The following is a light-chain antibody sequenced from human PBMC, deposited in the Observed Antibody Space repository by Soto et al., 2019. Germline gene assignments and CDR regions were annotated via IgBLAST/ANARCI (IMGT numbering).Light chain of an antibody. V-gene: IGKV3-20*01. CDR2: DAS. CDR1: QYITIY. CDR3: QQYGSSPPRT. Sequence: EIVLTQSPATLSLCPGERATLSCRASQYITIYLAWYQQKPGQAPRLLIYDASNRATGIPDRFSGGGSGTDFTLTISRLEPEDFAVYYCQQYGSSPPRTFGQGTKVDIK. J-gene: IGKJ1*01.